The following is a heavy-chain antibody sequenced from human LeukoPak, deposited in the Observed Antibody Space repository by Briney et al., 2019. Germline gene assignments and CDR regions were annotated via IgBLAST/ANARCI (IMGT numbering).Heavy chain of an antibody. Sequence: GGSLRLSCAASGFSLSNYWMHWVRQAPGKGLMWVSQISPDGSQTFYADSVKGRFTISRDNAKNTLYPQMSSLRAEDTAVYYCARDRGPRTGFMVREAYDYWGQGTLVTVSS. CDR3: ARDRGPRTGFMVREAYDY. D-gene: IGHD3-10*01. J-gene: IGHJ4*02. V-gene: IGHV3-74*01. CDR1: GFSLSNYW. CDR2: ISPDGSQT.